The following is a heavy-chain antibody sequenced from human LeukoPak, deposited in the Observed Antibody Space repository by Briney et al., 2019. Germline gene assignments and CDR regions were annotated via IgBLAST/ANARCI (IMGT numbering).Heavy chain of an antibody. CDR2: IHHSGST. V-gene: IGHV4-34*01. CDR3: ARAFGVVIYFDY. D-gene: IGHD3-3*01. J-gene: IGHJ4*02. CDR1: GGSFSGYY. Sequence: SETLSLTCAVYGGSFSGYYWSWVRQPPGKGLECIGEIHHSGSTNYNPSLKSRVTLSVDTSKNQFSLTLSSVTAADTAVYYCARAFGVVIYFDYWGQGTLVTVSS.